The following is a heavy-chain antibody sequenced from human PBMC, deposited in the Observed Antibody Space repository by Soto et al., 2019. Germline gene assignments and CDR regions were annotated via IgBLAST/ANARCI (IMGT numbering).Heavy chain of an antibody. Sequence: QVQLVQSGAEVKKPGASVKVSCKASGYTFTSYAMHWVRQAPGQRLEWMGWINAGNGNTKYSQKLQGRVTITRDTSASTAYMELSSLRSEDTAVYYCARGWELARWGQGTLVTVSS. J-gene: IGHJ4*02. D-gene: IGHD1-26*01. CDR3: ARGWELAR. CDR2: INAGNGNT. V-gene: IGHV1-3*01. CDR1: GYTFTSYA.